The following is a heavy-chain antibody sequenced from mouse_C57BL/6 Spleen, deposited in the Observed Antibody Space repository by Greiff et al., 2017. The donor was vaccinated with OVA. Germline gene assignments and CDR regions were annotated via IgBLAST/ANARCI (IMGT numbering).Heavy chain of an antibody. J-gene: IGHJ1*03. CDR3: GGRGTTVVAHWYVDV. V-gene: IGHV1-81*01. CDR1: GYTFTSYG. CDR2: IYPRSGNT. D-gene: IGHD1-1*01. Sequence: QVQLQQSGAELARPGASVKLSCKASGYTFTSYGISWVKQRTGQGLEWIGEIYPRSGNTYYNEKFKGKATLTADKSASTAYMELRSLTSEDAAVYFCGGRGTTVVAHWYVDVWGTGTTVTVSS.